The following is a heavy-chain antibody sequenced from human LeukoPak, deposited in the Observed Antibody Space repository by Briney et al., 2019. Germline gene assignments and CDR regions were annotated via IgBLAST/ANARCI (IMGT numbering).Heavy chain of an antibody. CDR2: ISAFNGNT. CDR1: GYTFTNYG. CDR3: ARWAPSGDRYYYYYYMDV. J-gene: IGHJ6*03. V-gene: IGHV1-18*01. Sequence: ASVKVSCKASGYTFTNYGITWVRQAPGQGLEWMGWISAFNGNTNYAQSLQGRLTMTTDTSTSTAYMELRSLKSDDTGVYYCARWAPSGDRYYYYYYMDVWGKGTTVTVSS. D-gene: IGHD2-21*02.